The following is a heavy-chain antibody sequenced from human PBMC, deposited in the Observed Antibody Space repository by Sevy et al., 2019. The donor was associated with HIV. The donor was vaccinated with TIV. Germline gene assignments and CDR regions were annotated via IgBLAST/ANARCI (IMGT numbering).Heavy chain of an antibody. CDR3: AKEKHYDSSYAMDV. J-gene: IGHJ6*02. CDR2: ITSDGYST. Sequence: GGSLRLSCAASGFSFTNYAISWVRQAPGKGLEWVSVITSDGYSTYYADSVKGRFTISRDNSKNTVFLQMNSLRAEDTAVYYCAKEKHYDSSYAMDVWGQVTTVTVSS. D-gene: IGHD3-22*01. V-gene: IGHV3-23*01. CDR1: GFSFTNYA.